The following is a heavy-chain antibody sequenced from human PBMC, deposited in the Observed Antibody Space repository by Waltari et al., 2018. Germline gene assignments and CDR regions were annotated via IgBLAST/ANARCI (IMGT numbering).Heavy chain of an antibody. V-gene: IGHV1-69*01. CDR3: ATRWRTTDYYYGMDV. Sequence: GIIPIFGTANYAQKFQGRVTITADESTSTAYMELSSLRSEDTAVYYCATRWRTTDYYYGMDVWGQGTTVTVSS. CDR2: IIPIFGTA. J-gene: IGHJ6*02. D-gene: IGHD1-1*01.